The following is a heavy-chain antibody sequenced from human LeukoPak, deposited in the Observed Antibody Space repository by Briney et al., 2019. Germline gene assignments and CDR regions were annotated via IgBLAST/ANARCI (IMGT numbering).Heavy chain of an antibody. D-gene: IGHD2-2*01. CDR1: GFTFSGYA. CDR3: AKGVVVAPDVTPFDY. Sequence: GGSLRLSCAASGFTFSGYAMHWVRQAPGKGLEWVSGISGRGASKYYADSVKGRFTISRDNSKNTLYLQMNSLRAEDTAVYYCAKGVVVAPDVTPFDYWGQGTLVTVSS. CDR2: ISGRGASK. J-gene: IGHJ4*02. V-gene: IGHV3-23*01.